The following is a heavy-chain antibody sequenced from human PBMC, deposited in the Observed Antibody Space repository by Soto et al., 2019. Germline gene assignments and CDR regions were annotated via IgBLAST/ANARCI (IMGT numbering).Heavy chain of an antibody. D-gene: IGHD3-3*02. CDR2: IYYSGST. Sequence: QLQLQESGPGLVKPSETLSLTCTVSGGSISSSSYYWGWIRQPPGKGLEWIGSIYYSGSTYYNPSLKSRVTRSVDTSKNQFSLKLSSVTAAATAVYYCASPKIAFYNWFDPWGQGTLVTVSS. V-gene: IGHV4-39*01. CDR1: GGSISSSSYY. CDR3: ASPKIAFYNWFDP. J-gene: IGHJ5*02.